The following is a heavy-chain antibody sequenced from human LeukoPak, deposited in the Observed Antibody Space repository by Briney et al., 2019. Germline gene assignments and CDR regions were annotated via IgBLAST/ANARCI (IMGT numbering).Heavy chain of an antibody. Sequence: PSETLSLTCAVSGGSVSRSNWWNWVRQRPGKGLEWIGEIHHSGSTNYNPSLKSRFTMSVDKSKNQFSLKLSSVTAADTAVYYCARTEAFCSDTSCSNWFDPWGQGTLVTVSS. CDR2: IHHSGST. CDR1: GGSVSRSNW. CDR3: ARTEAFCSDTSCSNWFDP. D-gene: IGHD2-2*01. J-gene: IGHJ5*02. V-gene: IGHV4-4*02.